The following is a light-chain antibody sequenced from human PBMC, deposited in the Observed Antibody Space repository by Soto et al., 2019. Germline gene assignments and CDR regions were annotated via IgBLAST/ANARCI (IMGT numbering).Light chain of an antibody. CDR3: SSYGGSNTVV. V-gene: IGLV2-8*01. Sequence: QSALTQPPSASVSPGQSVTISCTGSSSDVGGYNSVSWYQQHPGKAPKLMIYEVSKRPSGVPDRLSGSKSGNTASLTVSGLQAEDEADYYCSSYGGSNTVVFGGGTKVTVL. CDR2: EVS. CDR1: SSDVGGYNS. J-gene: IGLJ2*01.